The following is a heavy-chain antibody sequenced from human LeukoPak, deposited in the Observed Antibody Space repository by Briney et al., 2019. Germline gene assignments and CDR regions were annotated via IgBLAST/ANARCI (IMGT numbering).Heavy chain of an antibody. D-gene: IGHD3-22*01. J-gene: IGHJ4*02. Sequence: SETLSLTCTVSGGSISPYYWSWIRQPPGKGLECVGYIYHSGSTNYNPSLKSRLTISVDTSKNQFSLKLSSVTAADTAVYYCARVKVNYYDSSGYYYFDYWGQGTLVTVSS. CDR2: IYHSGST. CDR1: GGSISPYY. CDR3: ARVKVNYYDSSGYYYFDY. V-gene: IGHV4-59*01.